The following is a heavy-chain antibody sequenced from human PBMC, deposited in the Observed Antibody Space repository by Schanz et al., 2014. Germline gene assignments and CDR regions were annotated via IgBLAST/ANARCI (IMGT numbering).Heavy chain of an antibody. D-gene: IGHD3-3*01. V-gene: IGHV3-23*01. CDR3: ASGEARVTSSGVVIVPMNV. J-gene: IGHJ6*03. CDR2: ISGGCGTT. CDR1: GFSFTTYA. Sequence: EVQLLESGGGLVQPGGSLRLSCASSGFSFTTYAMSWVRQAPGKGLEWVSAISGGCGTTYYTDSVKGRFTISRDNSKSTVHLQMNSLRAEDTAVFFCASGEARVTSSGVVIVPMNVWGKGTTVIVSS.